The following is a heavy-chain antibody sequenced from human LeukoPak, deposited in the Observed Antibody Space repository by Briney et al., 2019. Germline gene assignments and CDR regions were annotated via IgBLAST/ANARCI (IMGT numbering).Heavy chain of an antibody. D-gene: IGHD3-16*01. CDR1: GGSISSYY. V-gene: IGHV4-59*01. J-gene: IGHJ5*02. CDR2: IYYSGST. Sequence: PSETLSLTCTVSGGSISSYYWSWIRQPPGKGLEWIGYIYYSGSTNYNPSLKSRVTISVDTSKNQISLKLSSVTAADTAVYYCARRLYDIGHWFDPWGQGTLVTVSS. CDR3: ARRLYDIGHWFDP.